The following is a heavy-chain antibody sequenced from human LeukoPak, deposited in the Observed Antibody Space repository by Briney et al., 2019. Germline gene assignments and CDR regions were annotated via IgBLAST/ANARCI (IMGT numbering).Heavy chain of an antibody. CDR3: AKRSYSSSRYSHFQH. Sequence: PGASLRLSCAASGFTFSSYAMSWVRQAPGKGLEWVSAISGSGGSTYYADSVKGRFTISRDNSKNTLYLQMNSLRAEDTAVYYCAKRSYSSSRYSHFQHWGQGTLVTVSS. CDR2: ISGSGGST. CDR1: GFTFSSYA. J-gene: IGHJ1*01. V-gene: IGHV3-23*01. D-gene: IGHD6-13*01.